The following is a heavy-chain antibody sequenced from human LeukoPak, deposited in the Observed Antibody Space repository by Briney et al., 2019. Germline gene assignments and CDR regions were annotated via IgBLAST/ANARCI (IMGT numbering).Heavy chain of an antibody. V-gene: IGHV3-48*03. CDR1: GFTFSTYE. CDR3: ARDNRVDGSFDY. Sequence: GGSLRLSCAASGFTFSTYEMNWVRQAPGRGLEWVSYISSSGSTIYYADSVKGRLTISRDNAKSSLYLQMNSLRAEDTAVYYCARDNRVDGSFDYWGQGTLVTVSS. CDR2: ISSSGSTI. D-gene: IGHD5-12*01. J-gene: IGHJ4*02.